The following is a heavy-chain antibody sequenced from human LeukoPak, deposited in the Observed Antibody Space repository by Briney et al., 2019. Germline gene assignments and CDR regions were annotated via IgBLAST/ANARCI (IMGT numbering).Heavy chain of an antibody. J-gene: IGHJ4*02. V-gene: IGHV3-33*01. CDR2: IWYDGSNK. CDR3: ARGSYGDYAPLIDY. Sequence: GGSLRLSCAASGFTFSSYGMYWVRQAPGKGLEWVAVIWYDGSNKYYADSVKGRFTISRDNSKNTLYLQMNSLRAEDTAVYYCARGSYGDYAPLIDYWGQGTLVTVSS. D-gene: IGHD4-17*01. CDR1: GFTFSSYG.